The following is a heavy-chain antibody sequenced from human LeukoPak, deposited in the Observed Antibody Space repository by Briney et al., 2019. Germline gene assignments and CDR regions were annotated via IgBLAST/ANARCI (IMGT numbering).Heavy chain of an antibody. V-gene: IGHV4-34*01. J-gene: IGHJ5*02. CDR3: AVNGWFGDFWFDP. CDR2: INHSGST. Sequence: SETLSLTCAVYGGSFSGYYWSWIRQPPGKGLEWIGEINHSGSTDYNPSLKSRVTISVDTSKNQFSLKLSSVTAADTAVYYCAVNGWFGDFWFDPWGQGTLVTVSS. D-gene: IGHD3-10*01. CDR1: GGSFSGYY.